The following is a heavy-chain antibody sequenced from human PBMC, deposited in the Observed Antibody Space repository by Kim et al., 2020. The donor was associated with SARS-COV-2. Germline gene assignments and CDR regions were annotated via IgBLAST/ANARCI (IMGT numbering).Heavy chain of an antibody. CDR2: IDPSDSYT. Sequence: GESLKISCKGSGYSFTSYWISWVRQMPGKGLEWIGRIDPSDSYTNYSPSFQGHVTISADKSISTAYLQWSSLKASDTAMYYCARFRMQQLVLNYYYYYGMDVWGQGTTVTVSS. J-gene: IGHJ6*02. CDR1: GYSFTSYW. CDR3: ARFRMQQLVLNYYYYYGMDV. V-gene: IGHV5-10-1*01. D-gene: IGHD6-13*01.